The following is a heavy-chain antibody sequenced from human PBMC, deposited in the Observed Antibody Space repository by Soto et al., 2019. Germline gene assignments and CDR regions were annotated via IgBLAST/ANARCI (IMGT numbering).Heavy chain of an antibody. J-gene: IGHJ5*02. V-gene: IGHV4-34*01. CDR2: INHNTNT. D-gene: IGHD2-15*01. CDR1: GGSFSDTY. CDR3: AGGVRLFRGSFDP. Sequence: QVHLQQWGAGLLKPSETLSLTCAVYGGSFSDTYWNWFRQPPGKGLEWIGEINHNTNTIYNPSLTGRVHNSSDKSKDPFCLKLDVGNRADTAVYYRAGGVRLFRGSFDPWGQGTLVTVSS.